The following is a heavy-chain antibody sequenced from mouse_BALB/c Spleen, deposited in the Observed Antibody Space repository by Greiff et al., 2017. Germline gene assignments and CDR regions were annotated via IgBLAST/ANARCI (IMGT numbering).Heavy chain of an antibody. CDR3: ARGSSFAY. J-gene: IGHJ3*01. V-gene: IGHV5-12-1*01. CDR2: ISSGGGST. Sequence: EVQLVESGGGLVKPGGSLKLSCAASGFAFSSYDMSWVRQTPEKRLEWVAYISSGGGSTYYPDTVKGRFTISRDNAKNTLYLQMSSLKSEDTAMYYCARGSSFAYWGQGTLVTVSA. D-gene: IGHD1-1*01. CDR1: GFAFSSYD.